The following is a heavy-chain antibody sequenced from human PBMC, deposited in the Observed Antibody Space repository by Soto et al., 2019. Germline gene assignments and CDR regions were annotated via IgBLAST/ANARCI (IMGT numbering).Heavy chain of an antibody. D-gene: IGHD2-21*02. J-gene: IGHJ6*02. CDR3: ARDLWGYCGTDCYPLDV. CDR2: MYNTGST. CDR1: GGSISRYY. V-gene: IGHV4-59*01. Sequence: QVQLQESGPGLVKPSETLSLTCTVSGGSISRYYWSWIRQPPGKGLEWIGYMYNTGSTADNPPFKCMVTISGDTSKNQCSLKLSSVTAADTAVYYCARDLWGYCGTDCYPLDVWGQGTTVTVSS.